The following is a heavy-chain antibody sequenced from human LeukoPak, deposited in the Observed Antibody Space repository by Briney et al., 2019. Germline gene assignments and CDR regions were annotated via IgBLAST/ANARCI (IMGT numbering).Heavy chain of an antibody. CDR2: ISGSATST. J-gene: IGHJ6*02. CDR1: GFTFSSYA. Sequence: GGSLRLSCAASGFTFSSYAMSWVRQAPGKGLEWVSGISGSATSTYYADSVKGRFTISRDNSKNTLYLQMNSLRAEDTAVYYCAKKGESLDYYGMDVWGQGTTVTVSS. CDR3: AKKGESLDYYGMDV. V-gene: IGHV3-23*01. D-gene: IGHD3-10*01.